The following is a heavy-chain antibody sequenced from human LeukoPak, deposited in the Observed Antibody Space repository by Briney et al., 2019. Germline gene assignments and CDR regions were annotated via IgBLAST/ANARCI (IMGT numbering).Heavy chain of an antibody. D-gene: IGHD2-8*01. CDR1: GGSISSYF. CDR2: MYNSGST. CDR3: ARQNLYNWFDS. J-gene: IGHJ5*01. V-gene: IGHV4-59*08. Sequence: SETLSLTCTVSGGSISSYFWSWIRQPPGKGLEWIGYMYNSGSTNYNPSLKSRAIISLDRSKNDFSLKMSSVTAADTAVYYCARQNLYNWFDSWGQGALVTVSS.